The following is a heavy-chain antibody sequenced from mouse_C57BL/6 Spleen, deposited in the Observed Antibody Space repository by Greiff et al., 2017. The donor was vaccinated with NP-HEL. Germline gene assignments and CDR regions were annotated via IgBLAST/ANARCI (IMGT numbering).Heavy chain of an antibody. J-gene: IGHJ2*01. CDR2: IDPNSGGT. D-gene: IGHD1-1*01. CDR1: GYTFTSYW. CDR3: ARSALISLLLRNDYFDY. Sequence: VQLQQPGAELVKPGASVKLSCKASGYTFTSYWMHWVKQRPGRGLEWIGRIDPNSGGTKYNEKFKSKATLTVDKPSSTAYMQLSSLTSEDSAVYYCARSALISLLLRNDYFDYWGQGTTLTVSS. V-gene: IGHV1-72*01.